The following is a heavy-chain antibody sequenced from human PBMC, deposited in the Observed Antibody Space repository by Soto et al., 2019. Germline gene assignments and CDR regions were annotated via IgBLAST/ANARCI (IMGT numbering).Heavy chain of an antibody. CDR2: FTGVIGTT. V-gene: IGHV3-23*01. Sequence: EVQLLESGGGLVQPGGSLRLSCAASGFTVSTYGVTWVRQAPGKGLEWVSGFTGVIGTTHYADSVNGRFTITRDNSNNTVYLQMNSLRVEDTDVYYCARWNGYGDYWGRGTLVTVSS. J-gene: IGHJ4*02. CDR3: ARWNGYGDY. CDR1: GFTVSTYG. D-gene: IGHD1-1*01.